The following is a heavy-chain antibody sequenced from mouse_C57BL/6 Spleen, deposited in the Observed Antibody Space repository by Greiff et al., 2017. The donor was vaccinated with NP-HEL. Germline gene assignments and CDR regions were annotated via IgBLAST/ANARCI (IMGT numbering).Heavy chain of an antibody. CDR3: ARGVSPWFAY. CDR1: GYSFTGYY. Sequence: VQLQQSGPELVKPGASVKISCKASGYSFTGYYMNWVKQSPEKSLEWIGEINPSTGGTTYNQKFKAKATLTVDKSSSTAYMQLKSLTSEDSAVYYCARGVSPWFAYWGQGTLVTVSA. V-gene: IGHV1-42*01. CDR2: INPSTGGT. J-gene: IGHJ3*01.